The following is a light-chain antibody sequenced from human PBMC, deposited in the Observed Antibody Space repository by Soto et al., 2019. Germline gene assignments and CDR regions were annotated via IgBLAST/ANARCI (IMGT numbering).Light chain of an antibody. V-gene: IGKV3-20*01. J-gene: IGKJ1*01. CDR1: QSVSINY. Sequence: IVLTQSPGTLCLSPGERATLSCRSSQSVSINYLAWYQQKPGQPPRLXSYAASSRATGIPDRLSGSGSGTDFTLTISRLEPEDLAVYYCQQYGNAPWTFGQGTKVDIK. CDR2: AAS. CDR3: QQYGNAPWT.